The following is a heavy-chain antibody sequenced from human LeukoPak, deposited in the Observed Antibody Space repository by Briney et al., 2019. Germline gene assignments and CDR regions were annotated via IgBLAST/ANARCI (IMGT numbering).Heavy chain of an antibody. J-gene: IGHJ4*02. Sequence: GGSLRLSCAASGFTVSSNYMSWVRQAPGKGLEWVSVIYSGGSTYYADSVKGRFTISRDNSKNTLYLQMNSLRAEDTAVYYCARAVVEMATIYYFDYWGQGTLVTVSS. CDR3: ARAVVEMATIYYFDY. CDR2: IYSGGST. CDR1: GFTVSSNY. D-gene: IGHD5-24*01. V-gene: IGHV3-66*01.